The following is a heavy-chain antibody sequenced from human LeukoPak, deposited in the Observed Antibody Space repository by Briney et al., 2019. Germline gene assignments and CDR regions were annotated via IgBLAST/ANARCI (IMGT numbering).Heavy chain of an antibody. D-gene: IGHD6-13*01. Sequence: PQASVKVSCKASGYTFTDDYVYWVRQAPGQGLEWVGWINPNSGGTNYAQKFQGRVTMTRDTSISTAYMELSRLRSDDTAVYYCARGPSSWKGLGVYYFDYWGQETLVTVSS. CDR1: GYTFTDDY. CDR2: INPNSGGT. CDR3: ARGPSSWKGLGVYYFDY. J-gene: IGHJ4*02. V-gene: IGHV1-2*02.